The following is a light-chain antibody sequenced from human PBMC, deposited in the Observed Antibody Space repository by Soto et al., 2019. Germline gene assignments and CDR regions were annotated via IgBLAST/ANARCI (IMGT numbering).Light chain of an antibody. Sequence: DIQMTQSPSSLSASVGDRVTITCRASQSIDSYLNWYQQKPGKAPKLLIYGAISLQGGVPSRFSGSGSGTDFTLTISSLQLEHFATYYCQQSYSTPLTFGGGTKVEIK. CDR3: QQSYSTPLT. J-gene: IGKJ4*01. V-gene: IGKV1-39*01. CDR1: QSIDSY. CDR2: GAI.